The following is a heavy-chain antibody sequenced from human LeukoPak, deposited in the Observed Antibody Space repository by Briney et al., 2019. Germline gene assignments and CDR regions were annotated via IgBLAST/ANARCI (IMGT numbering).Heavy chain of an antibody. Sequence: ASVKVSCKASGYTFTGYYMHWVRQAPGQGLEWMGRINPNSGGTNYAQKFQGRVTMTRDTSISTAYMELSRLRSEDTAVYYCATDRGDYYDSSGYDSFDYWGQGTLVTVSS. CDR1: GYTFTGYY. CDR2: INPNSGGT. V-gene: IGHV1-2*06. CDR3: ATDRGDYYDSSGYDSFDY. J-gene: IGHJ4*02. D-gene: IGHD3-22*01.